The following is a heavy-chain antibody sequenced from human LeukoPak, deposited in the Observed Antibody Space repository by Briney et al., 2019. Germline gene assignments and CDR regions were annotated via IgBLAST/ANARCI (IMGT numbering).Heavy chain of an antibody. V-gene: IGHV3-30-3*01. Sequence: PGGSLRLSCAASGFTFSSYPMHWVRQAPGKGLEWVAVISYDGSNKYYADSVKGRFTISRDNSKNTLYLQMNSLRAEDTAVYYCAREGRDGFPYFDYWGQGTLVTVSS. CDR3: AREGRDGFPYFDY. CDR1: GFTFSSYP. J-gene: IGHJ4*02. D-gene: IGHD5-24*01. CDR2: ISYDGSNK.